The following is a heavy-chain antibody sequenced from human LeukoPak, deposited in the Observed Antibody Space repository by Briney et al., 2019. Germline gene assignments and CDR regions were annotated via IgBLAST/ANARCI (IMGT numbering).Heavy chain of an antibody. CDR2: IIPIFGTA. J-gene: IGHJ4*02. D-gene: IGHD3-10*01. V-gene: IGHV1-69*05. CDR1: GGTFSSYA. Sequence: ASVKVSCKASGGTFSSYAISWVRQAPGQGLEWMGGIIPIFGTANYAQKFQGRVTITTDESTSTAYMELSSLRSEDTAVYYCASVYYYGSGTSSSFDYWGQGTLVTVSS. CDR3: ASVYYYGSGTSSSFDY.